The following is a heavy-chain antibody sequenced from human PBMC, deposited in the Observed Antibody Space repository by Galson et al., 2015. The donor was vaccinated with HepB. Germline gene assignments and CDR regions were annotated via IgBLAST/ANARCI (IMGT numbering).Heavy chain of an antibody. V-gene: IGHV3-21*01. CDR2: ISSSSSYI. CDR3: ASSGYGTTARFDY. D-gene: IGHD1-7*01. J-gene: IGHJ4*02. CDR1: GFTFSSYS. Sequence: SLRLSCAVSGFTFSSYSMNWVRQAPGKGLEWVPSISSSSSYIYYADSVKGRFTISRDNAKNSLYLQMNSLRAEDTAVYCCASSGYGTTARFDYWGQGTLVTVSS.